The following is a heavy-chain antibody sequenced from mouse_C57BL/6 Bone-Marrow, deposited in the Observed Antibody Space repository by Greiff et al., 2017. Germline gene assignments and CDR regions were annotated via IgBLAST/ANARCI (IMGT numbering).Heavy chain of an antibody. CDR3: AISAGSSYAWFAY. D-gene: IGHD1-1*01. V-gene: IGHV1-74*01. CDR2: IHPSDSDT. J-gene: IGHJ3*01. CDR1: GYTFTSYW. Sequence: VQLQQPGAELVKPGASVKGSCKASGYTFTSYWRHWVKQRPGQGLEGIGRIHPSDSDTNYNQKLKGKATLTVDKSSSTAYMQLSSLTSEDSAVYYCAISAGSSYAWFAYWGQGTLVTVSA.